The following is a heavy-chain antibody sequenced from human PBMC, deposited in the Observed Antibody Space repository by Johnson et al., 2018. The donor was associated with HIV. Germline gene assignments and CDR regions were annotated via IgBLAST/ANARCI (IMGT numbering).Heavy chain of an antibody. Sequence: QVLLVESGGGVVQPGRPLRLSCAASGFTFSSYAMHWVRQAPGKGLEWVAVISYDGSNKYYADSVKGRLTVSRDNFKNTLHMQMNSLRGEDTAVYYCARDRGWGYVGGNSWNAFDIGGQGTMVTVSS. CDR3: ARDRGWGYVGGNSWNAFDI. CDR2: ISYDGSNK. D-gene: IGHD4-23*01. CDR1: GFTFSSYA. V-gene: IGHV3-30*04. J-gene: IGHJ3*02.